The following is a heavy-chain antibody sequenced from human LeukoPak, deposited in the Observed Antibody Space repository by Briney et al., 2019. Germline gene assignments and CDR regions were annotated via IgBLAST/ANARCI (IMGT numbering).Heavy chain of an antibody. CDR2: IYSDGST. V-gene: IGHV3-53*01. CDR1: GFTVSSNY. CDR3: ARLPIVVITSGGY. J-gene: IGHJ4*02. Sequence: PGGSLRLSCAASGFTVSSNYMTWVRQAPGEGLEWLSVIYSDGSTYYADSVKGLFTILRDNSKNTLYLQMNSLRAEDTAVYYCARLPIVVITSGGYWGQGTLVTVSS. D-gene: IGHD3-22*01.